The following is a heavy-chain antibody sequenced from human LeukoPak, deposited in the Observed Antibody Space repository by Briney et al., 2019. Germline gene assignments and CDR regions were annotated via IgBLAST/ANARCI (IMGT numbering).Heavy chain of an antibody. CDR1: GGSISSGDYY. Sequence: PSQTLSLTCTVPGGSISSGDYYWSWIRQPPGKGLEWIGYIYYSGSTYYNPSLKSRVTISVDTSKNQFSLKLSSVTAADTAVYYCARSLYGYGDYVPRDAFDIWGQGTMVTVSS. D-gene: IGHD4-17*01. CDR3: ARSLYGYGDYVPRDAFDI. J-gene: IGHJ3*02. CDR2: IYYSGST. V-gene: IGHV4-30-4*01.